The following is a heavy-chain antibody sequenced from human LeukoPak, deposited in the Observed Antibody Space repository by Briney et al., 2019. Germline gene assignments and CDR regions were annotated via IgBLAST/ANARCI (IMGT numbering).Heavy chain of an antibody. CDR3: ARSNHPRYYFDY. J-gene: IGHJ4*02. V-gene: IGHV4-30-2*01. Sequence: SQTLSLTCAVSGVSISSGGYSWSWIRQPPGKGLEWIGYIYHSGSTYYNPSLKSRVTISVDRSKIQFSLKLSSVTAADTAVYYCARSNHPRYYFDYWGQGTLVTVSS. D-gene: IGHD1-14*01. CDR2: IYHSGST. CDR1: GVSISSGGYS.